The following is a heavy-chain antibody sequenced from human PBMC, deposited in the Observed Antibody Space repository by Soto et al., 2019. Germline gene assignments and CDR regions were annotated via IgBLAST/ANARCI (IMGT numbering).Heavy chain of an antibody. J-gene: IGHJ5*02. CDR2: IYYSGST. CDR3: ARELLWFGESS. Sequence: SETLSLTCTVSGGSISSGDYYWSWIRQPPGKGLEWIGYIYYSGSTYYNPSLKSRVTISVDTSKNQFSLKLSSVTAADTAVYYCARELLWFGESSWGQGTLVTVSS. CDR1: GGSISSGDYY. D-gene: IGHD3-10*01. V-gene: IGHV4-30-4*01.